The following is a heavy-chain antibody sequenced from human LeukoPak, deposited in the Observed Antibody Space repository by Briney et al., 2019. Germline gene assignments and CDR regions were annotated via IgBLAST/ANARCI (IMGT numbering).Heavy chain of an antibody. J-gene: IGHJ4*02. CDR1: GFSFSSYW. CDR2: IKYDGTHK. CDR3: ASSHDSSGND. V-gene: IGHV3-7*01. D-gene: IGHD3-22*01. Sequence: GGSLRLSCVASGFSFSSYWMAWVRHAPGKGLEWVANIKYDGTHKFYADSVKGRFTISRDNAKNSLFLEMNSLRADDTAVYFCASSHDSSGNDWGQGTLVAVSS.